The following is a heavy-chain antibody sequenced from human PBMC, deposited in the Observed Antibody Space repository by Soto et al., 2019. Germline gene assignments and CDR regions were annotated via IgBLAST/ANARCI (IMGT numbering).Heavy chain of an antibody. V-gene: IGHV4-4*07. CDR2: IYTSGST. D-gene: IGHD7-27*01. J-gene: IGHJ4*01. Sequence: QVQLQESGPGLVKPSETLSLTCTVSGGSISSYYWSWIRQPAGKGLEWIGRIYTSGSTNYNPSLKRPVHLSVEPVKKQFPLEPSFLTGPDTALFYWASDSGNWDLTPTNYFCFWGPGNPVALSP. CDR3: ASDSGNWDLTPTNYFCF. CDR1: GGSISSYY.